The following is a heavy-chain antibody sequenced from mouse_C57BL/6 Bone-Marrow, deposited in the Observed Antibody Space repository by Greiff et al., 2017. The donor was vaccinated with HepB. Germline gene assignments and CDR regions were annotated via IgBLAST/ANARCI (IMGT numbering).Heavy chain of an antibody. CDR1: GFNIKDDY. Sequence: EVQLQQSGAELVRPGASVKLSCTASGFNIKDDYMHWVKQRPEQGLEWIGWIDPENGDTEYASKFQGKATITADTSSNTAYLQLSSLTSKDTAVYYWTTGTTVVATFDYWGQGTTLTVSS. CDR3: TTGTTVVATFDY. J-gene: IGHJ2*01. D-gene: IGHD1-1*01. V-gene: IGHV14-4*01. CDR2: IDPENGDT.